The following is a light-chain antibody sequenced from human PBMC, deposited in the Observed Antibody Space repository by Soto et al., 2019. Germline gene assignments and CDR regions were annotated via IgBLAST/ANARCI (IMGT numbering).Light chain of an antibody. CDR1: SSDVGAYNY. CDR2: EVT. J-gene: IGLJ2*01. V-gene: IGLV2-14*01. Sequence: QSALTQPASVSGSLGQSITISCTGTSSDVGAYNYVSWYQQHPDKAPKLLIFEVTNRPSGVSGRFSGSKSGITASLSISGLQPEYEADYYCTSYSSSSPVIFGGGTKLTVL. CDR3: TSYSSSSPVI.